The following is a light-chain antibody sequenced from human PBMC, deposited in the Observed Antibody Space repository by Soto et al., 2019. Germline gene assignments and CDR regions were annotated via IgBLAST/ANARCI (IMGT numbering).Light chain of an antibody. CDR3: QQYGSSPPSIT. J-gene: IGKJ5*01. V-gene: IGKV3-20*01. CDR1: QSVSSSY. Sequence: EIVLTQSPGTLSLSPGERATLSCRASQSVSSSYLAWYQQKPGQAPRLLIYGASNRASGIPDRFSGSGSGTEFTITISRLEHEDFAVSYRQQYGSSPPSITFGQGTRLDIK. CDR2: GAS.